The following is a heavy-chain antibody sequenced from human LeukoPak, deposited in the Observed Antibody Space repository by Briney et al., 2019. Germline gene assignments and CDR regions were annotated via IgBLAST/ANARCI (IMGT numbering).Heavy chain of an antibody. CDR1: GFTFSSYW. Sequence: GGSLRLSCAASGFTFSSYWMSWVRQAPGKGLEWVANIKQDGSEKYYVDSVKGRFTISRDNSKNTLYLQMNSLRAEDTAVYYCAKVTKGANSYGFDYWGQGTLVTVSS. J-gene: IGHJ4*02. D-gene: IGHD5-18*01. CDR2: IKQDGSEK. V-gene: IGHV3-7*03. CDR3: AKVTKGANSYGFDY.